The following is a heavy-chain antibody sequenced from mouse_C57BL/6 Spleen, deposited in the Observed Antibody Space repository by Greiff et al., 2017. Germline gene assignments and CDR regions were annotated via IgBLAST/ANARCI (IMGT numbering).Heavy chain of an antibody. D-gene: IGHD1-1*01. CDR2: ISSGSSTI. Sequence: EVKLMESGGGLVKPGGSLKLSCAASGFTFSDYGMHWVRQAPEKGLEWVAYISSGSSTIYYADTVKGRFTISRDNAKNTLFLQMTSLRSEDTAMYYCARIYPRYYYAMDYWGQGTSVTVSS. J-gene: IGHJ4*01. V-gene: IGHV5-17*01. CDR1: GFTFSDYG. CDR3: ARIYPRYYYAMDY.